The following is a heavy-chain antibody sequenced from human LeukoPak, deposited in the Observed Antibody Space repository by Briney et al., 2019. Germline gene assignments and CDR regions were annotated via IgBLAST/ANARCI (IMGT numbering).Heavy chain of an antibody. CDR2: INTDGTST. CDR3: ARDRAAYGDGTPGNIFDY. Sequence: QPGGSLRLSCEASGFTFSKYWMHWVRQVPGKGLVWVSHINTDGTSTYYADSVKGRFAISRDNAKNTVYLQMNSLRAEDTALYYCARDRAAYGDGTPGNIFDYWGQGTLVTVSS. J-gene: IGHJ4*02. CDR1: GFTFSKYW. D-gene: IGHD4-17*01. V-gene: IGHV3-74*01.